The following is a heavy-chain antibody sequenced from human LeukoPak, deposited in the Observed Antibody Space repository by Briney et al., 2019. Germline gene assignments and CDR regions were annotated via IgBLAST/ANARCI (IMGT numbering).Heavy chain of an antibody. D-gene: IGHD5-24*01. Sequence: PGGSLRLSCVASEFTFSAYGMSWVRQAPGTGLEWVANIKRDGSEKYYVDSVKGRFTISRDNAKNSLYLQMNSLRAEDTAVYYCARDFAADVGWGQGTLVTVSS. V-gene: IGHV3-7*01. J-gene: IGHJ4*02. CDR2: IKRDGSEK. CDR1: EFTFSAYG. CDR3: ARDFAADVG.